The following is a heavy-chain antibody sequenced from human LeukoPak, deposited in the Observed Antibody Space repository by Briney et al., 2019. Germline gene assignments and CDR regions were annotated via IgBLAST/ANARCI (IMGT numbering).Heavy chain of an antibody. CDR2: ISWNSGSI. Sequence: GGSLRLSCAASGFTFDDYAMHWVRQAPGKGLEWVSGISWNSGSIGYADSVKGRFTISRDNAKNSLYLQMNSLRAEDTAVYYCARKYSGYDLGGFDYWGQGTLVTVSS. D-gene: IGHD5-12*01. CDR3: ARKYSGYDLGGFDY. V-gene: IGHV3-9*01. J-gene: IGHJ4*02. CDR1: GFTFDDYA.